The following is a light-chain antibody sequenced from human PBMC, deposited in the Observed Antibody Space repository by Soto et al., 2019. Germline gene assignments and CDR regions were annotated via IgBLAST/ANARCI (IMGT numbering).Light chain of an antibody. CDR2: EAT. CDR1: SSDIGRYNL. V-gene: IGLV2-23*02. CDR3: SLYASTNTFM. Sequence: QPASVSGSPGQSITISCTGTSSDIGRYNLVSWYQQHPGKPPKLMIYEATKRPSGVSNRFSGSKSGNTASLTISGLQAEDEADYYCSLYASTNTFMFGGGTKLTVL. J-gene: IGLJ3*02.